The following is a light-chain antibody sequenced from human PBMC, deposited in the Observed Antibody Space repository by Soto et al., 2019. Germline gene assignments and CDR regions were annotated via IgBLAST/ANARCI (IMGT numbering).Light chain of an antibody. Sequence: QCLLNQPASVSGSPGQSSSISCTGTSSDTAGYNYVAWYQQHPGKARKVMIYEVSNRPSGVSNRFSGSQSGNTASLTISGLQAEEEANYYCSSYTTSNTPLYVFGTGTKVTVL. CDR3: SSYTTSNTPLYV. CDR1: SSDTAGYNY. CDR2: EVS. V-gene: IGLV2-14*01. J-gene: IGLJ1*01.